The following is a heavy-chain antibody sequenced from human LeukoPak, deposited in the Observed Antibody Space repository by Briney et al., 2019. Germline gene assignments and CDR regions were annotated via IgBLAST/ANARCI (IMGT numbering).Heavy chain of an antibody. CDR2: INPSGGGT. J-gene: IGHJ4*02. CDR3: ARGESIAAAGTGY. Sequence: ASVKVSCKASGYTFTSYYMHWVRQAPGQGREWMGIINPSGGGTSYAQKFQGRVTMTRDTSPRTVYMELSSLRSEDTAVYYCARGESIAAAGTGYWGQGTLVTVSS. D-gene: IGHD6-13*01. CDR1: GYTFTSYY. V-gene: IGHV1-46*01.